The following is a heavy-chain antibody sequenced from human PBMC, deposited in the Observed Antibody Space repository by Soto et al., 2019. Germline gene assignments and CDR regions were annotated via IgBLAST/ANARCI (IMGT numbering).Heavy chain of an antibody. D-gene: IGHD3-22*01. CDR3: AIPHYYDSSGSHNYFYCMDV. J-gene: IGHJ6*02. CDR2: IIPIFGTA. Sequence: SVKVSCKASGGTFSSYAISWVRQAPGQGLEWMGGIIPIFGTANYAQKFQGRVTITADESTSTAYMELSSLRSEDTAVYYCAIPHYYDSSGSHNYFYCMDVWGQVTTVTVSS. V-gene: IGHV1-69*13. CDR1: GGTFSSYA.